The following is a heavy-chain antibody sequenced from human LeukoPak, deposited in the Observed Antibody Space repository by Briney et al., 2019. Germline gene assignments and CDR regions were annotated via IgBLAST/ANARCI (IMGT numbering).Heavy chain of an antibody. J-gene: IGHJ3*02. CDR3: ARGPNGRGFAFDI. CDR2: IYYSGST. V-gene: IGHV4-39*07. D-gene: IGHD2-15*01. Sequence: PSETLSLTCTVSGGSISSSSYYWGWIRQPPGKGLEWIGSIYYSGSTYYNPSLKSRVTISVDTSKNQFSLKLSSVTAADTAVYYCARGPNGRGFAFDIWGQGTMVTVSS. CDR1: GGSISSSSYY.